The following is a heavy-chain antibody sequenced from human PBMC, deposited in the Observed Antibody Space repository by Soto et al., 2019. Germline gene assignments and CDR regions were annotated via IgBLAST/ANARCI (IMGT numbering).Heavy chain of an antibody. J-gene: IGHJ4*02. CDR1: WFSLSTSGVG. Sequence: QSTLKESGPTLAKPTQTLTLTCTFSWFSLSTSGVGVGWIRQPPGKALECLALLYWDDDKRYSPSLKSRLTITKDPSKTQVVLTLTNMDPVDTAPYYCAHSLYYDFWSGYPRNWSRGTLVTVSS. D-gene: IGHD3-3*01. V-gene: IGHV2-5*02. CDR3: AHSLYYDFWSGYPRN. CDR2: LYWDDDK.